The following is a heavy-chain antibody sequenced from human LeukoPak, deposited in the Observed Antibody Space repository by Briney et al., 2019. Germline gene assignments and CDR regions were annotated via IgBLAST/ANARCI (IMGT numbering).Heavy chain of an antibody. Sequence: GGSLRLSCAASGFTFSTYSMNWVRQAPGKGLEWVSSISSSSSYIYNADSVKGRFTISSDNAKNSLYLQMNSLRDEDTAVYYCARCTATSSTSCYAVDYWGQGTLVTVSS. V-gene: IGHV3-21*01. CDR1: GFTFSTYS. D-gene: IGHD2-2*01. CDR2: ISSSSSYI. J-gene: IGHJ4*02. CDR3: ARCTATSSTSCYAVDY.